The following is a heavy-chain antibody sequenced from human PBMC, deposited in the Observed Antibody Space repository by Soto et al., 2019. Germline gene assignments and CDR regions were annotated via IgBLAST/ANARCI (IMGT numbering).Heavy chain of an antibody. CDR3: ARSGHSFGGVI. CDR1: GASMNNYY. V-gene: IGHV4-59*01. D-gene: IGHD3-16*01. Sequence: LSLTCTVSGASMNNYYGSWIRQPPGKGLEYIGYIFYSGTADFNPSLRSRVTMSVDSSNNQFSLKLRSVTAADTAVYYCARSGHSFGGVIWGQGILVTVSS. CDR2: IFYSGTA. J-gene: IGHJ4*02.